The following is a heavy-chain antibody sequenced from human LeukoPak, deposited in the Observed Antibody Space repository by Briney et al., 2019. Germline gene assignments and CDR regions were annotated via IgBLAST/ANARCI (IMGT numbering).Heavy chain of an antibody. D-gene: IGHD6-13*01. CDR1: GGSVTSGSYY. V-gene: IGHV4-61*01. CDR2: IFYSGST. Sequence: SETLSLTCTVSGGSVTSGSYYWSWIRQPPGKGLEWIGNIFYSGSTNSNPSLKSRVTISVDTSENQFPLKLSSVTAADTAVYYCAREIGAAWVDYWGQGTLVTVSS. CDR3: AREIGAAWVDY. J-gene: IGHJ4*02.